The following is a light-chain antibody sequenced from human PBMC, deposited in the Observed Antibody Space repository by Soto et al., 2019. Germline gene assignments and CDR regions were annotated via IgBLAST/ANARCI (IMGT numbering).Light chain of an antibody. CDR2: RAS. Sequence: EIVMTQSPATLAVSPGDTATLSCRASQSLGGNLAWYQQKPGQAPRLLIFRASSRATGVPARFSASGSGTEFTLTISGLQSEDFAVYYCQQYNNWPPWTFGPGTKVDNK. V-gene: IGKV3-15*01. CDR3: QQYNNWPPWT. J-gene: IGKJ1*01. CDR1: QSLGGN.